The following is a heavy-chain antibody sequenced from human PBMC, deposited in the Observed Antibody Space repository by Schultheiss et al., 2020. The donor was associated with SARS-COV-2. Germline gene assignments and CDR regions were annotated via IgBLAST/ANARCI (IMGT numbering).Heavy chain of an antibody. CDR3: AKDRAPYYSWNYMQQ. Sequence: GESLKISCAASGFTFSAFGMHWVRQAPGKGLEWVTFIRSDGTNKYHADSVKGRFTISRDMSKNTLYLQMNSLRAEDTALYFCAKDRAPYYSWNYMQQWGQGAQVTVSS. V-gene: IGHV3-30*02. D-gene: IGHD1-26*01. CDR1: GFTFSAFG. J-gene: IGHJ4*02. CDR2: IRSDGTNK.